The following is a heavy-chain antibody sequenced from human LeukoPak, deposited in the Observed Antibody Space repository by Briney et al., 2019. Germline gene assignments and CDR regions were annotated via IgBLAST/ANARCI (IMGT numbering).Heavy chain of an antibody. D-gene: IGHD6-13*01. J-gene: IGHJ5*02. V-gene: IGHV3-21*04. CDR3: AKTQAAVGKAWFDP. CDR2: ISSSSSYI. Sequence: GGSLRLSCAASGFTFSSYSMNWVRQAPGKGLEWVSSISSSSSYIYYADSVKGRFTISRDNSKNTLYLQMNSPRAEDMAVYCCAKTQAAVGKAWFDPWGQGTLVTVSS. CDR1: GFTFSSYS.